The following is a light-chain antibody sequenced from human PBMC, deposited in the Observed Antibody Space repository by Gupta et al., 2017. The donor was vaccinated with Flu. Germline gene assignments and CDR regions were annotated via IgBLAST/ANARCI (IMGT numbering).Light chain of an antibody. Sequence: QSALTQPASVSGFLGQSITISCTGTSSDVGYYNLVSWYQQHPGKAPKLMIYETTKRPSGVSIRFSASKSGYTASLTISGLQAEDEADYYCCSYAGSSTLVFGGGTMLTVL. V-gene: IGLV2-23*01. CDR3: CSYAGSSTLV. CDR2: ETT. CDR1: SSDVGYYNL. J-gene: IGLJ3*02.